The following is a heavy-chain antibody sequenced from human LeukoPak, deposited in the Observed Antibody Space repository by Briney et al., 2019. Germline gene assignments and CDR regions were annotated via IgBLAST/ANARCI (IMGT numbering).Heavy chain of an antibody. D-gene: IGHD3-3*02. J-gene: IGHJ4*02. CDR2: ISTYNSNT. V-gene: IGHV1-18*01. Sequence: GASVKVSCKASGYTFSNYGISWVRQAPGQGLEWMGRISTYNSNTNYAQKFQGRVTMTTDTSTSTAYMELRRLKSDDTAVYYCARLLGGVSPDYWGQGTLVTVSS. CDR3: ARLLGGVSPDY. CDR1: GYTFSNYG.